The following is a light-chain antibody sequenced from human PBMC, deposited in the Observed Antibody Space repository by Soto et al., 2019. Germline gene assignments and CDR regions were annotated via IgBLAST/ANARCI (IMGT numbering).Light chain of an antibody. V-gene: IGLV2-14*01. Sequence: QSALTQPASVSGSPGQSITISCTGTSSDVGGYKYVSWYQLHPGKAPKLIIHEVGNRPSGVSNRFSGSKSGNTASLTISRLQAEDEGDYYCKSYTSTNTYVFGTGTKVTVL. CDR1: SSDVGGYKY. CDR2: EVG. CDR3: KSYTSTNTYV. J-gene: IGLJ1*01.